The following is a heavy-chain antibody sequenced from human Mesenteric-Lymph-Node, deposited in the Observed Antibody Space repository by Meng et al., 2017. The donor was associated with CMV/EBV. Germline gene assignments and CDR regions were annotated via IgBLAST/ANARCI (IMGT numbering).Heavy chain of an antibody. J-gene: IGHJ4*02. CDR1: GYSFTNYD. V-gene: IGHV1-3*01. CDR2: LNGDNGDT. Sequence: CKACGYSFTNYDMPWVRQAPGQSLEWIGWLNGDNGDTKYSQKFQGRVTITRDTSANTAYMELSSLRSEDTAVYYCAREGRYYGSGSEHWGQGTLVTVSS. D-gene: IGHD3-10*01. CDR3: AREGRYYGSGSEH.